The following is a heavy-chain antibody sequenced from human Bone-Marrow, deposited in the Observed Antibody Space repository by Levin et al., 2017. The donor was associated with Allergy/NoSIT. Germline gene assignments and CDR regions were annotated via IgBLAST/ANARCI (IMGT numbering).Heavy chain of an antibody. CDR2: INPSGGAT. Sequence: GESLKISCKASGYTFASYYIHCVRQAPGQGLEWMGIINPSGGATSYAQKFQGRVTMTRDTSTNTVYMELSSLRSEDTAIYYCARGAMMTFGGIIVWLGVARHDFWGQGTLVTVSS. J-gene: IGHJ4*02. D-gene: IGHD3-16*02. CDR3: ARGAMMTFGGIIVWLGVARHDF. V-gene: IGHV1-46*01. CDR1: GYTFASYY.